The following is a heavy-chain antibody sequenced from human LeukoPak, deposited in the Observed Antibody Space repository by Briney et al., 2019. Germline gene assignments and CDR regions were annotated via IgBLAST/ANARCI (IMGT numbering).Heavy chain of an antibody. J-gene: IGHJ4*02. CDR3: VKSTEGTSRPSDY. D-gene: IGHD2/OR15-2a*01. V-gene: IGHV3-23*01. CDR2: ISGGGIST. CDR1: GFTFSSYA. Sequence: GGSLRLSCAASGFTFSSYAMSWVRQAPGKGLEWVSSISGGGISTYYADSVKGRFTITRDNSKNTLYLQMNSLRAEETAVYYCVKSTEGTSRPSDYWGQGTLVSVFS.